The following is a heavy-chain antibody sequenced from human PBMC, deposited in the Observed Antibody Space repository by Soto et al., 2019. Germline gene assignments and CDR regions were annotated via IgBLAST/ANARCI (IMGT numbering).Heavy chain of an antibody. D-gene: IGHD2-2*02. CDR3: ARGPTRYCSSTSCYTPPRYYGMDV. V-gene: IGHV4-34*01. CDR1: GGSFIGYY. CDR2: INHSGST. Sequence: PSETLSLTCAVYGGSFIGYYWSWIRQSPGKGLEWIGEINHSGSTNYNPSLKSRVTISVDTSKNQFSLKLSSVTAADTAVYYCARGPTRYCSSTSCYTPPRYYGMDVWGQGTTVTVS. J-gene: IGHJ6*02.